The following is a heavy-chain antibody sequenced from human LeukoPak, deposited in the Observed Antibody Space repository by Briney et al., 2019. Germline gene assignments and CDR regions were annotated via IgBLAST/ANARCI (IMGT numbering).Heavy chain of an antibody. J-gene: IGHJ3*02. CDR3: ARVFGNYDSSGSSGAYGAFDI. V-gene: IGHV3-48*02. CDR1: GFTFSSYS. D-gene: IGHD3-22*01. Sequence: GGSLRLSCAASGFTFSSYSMNWVRQAPGKGLGWVSYIISSSSTIYYADSVRSRFTISRDNAKNSLYLQMNSLRDEDTAVYYCARVFGNYDSSGSSGAYGAFDIWGQGTMVTVSS. CDR2: IISSSSTI.